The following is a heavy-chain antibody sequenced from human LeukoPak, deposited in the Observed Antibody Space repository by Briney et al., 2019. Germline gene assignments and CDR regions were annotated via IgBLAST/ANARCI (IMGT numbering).Heavy chain of an antibody. CDR2: IWYDGSNK. CDR1: GFTFSSYG. J-gene: IGHJ4*02. Sequence: PGGSLRLSCAASGFTFSSYGMHWVRQAPGKGLEWVAVIWYDGSNKYYADSVKGRFTISRVNSKNTLYLQMNSLRAEDTAVYYCARDAVYSSSWQYYWGQGTLVTVSS. CDR3: ARDAVYSSSWQYY. V-gene: IGHV3-33*01. D-gene: IGHD6-13*01.